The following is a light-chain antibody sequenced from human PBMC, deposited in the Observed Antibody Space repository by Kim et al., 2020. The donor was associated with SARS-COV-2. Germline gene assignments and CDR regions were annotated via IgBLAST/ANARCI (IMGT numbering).Light chain of an antibody. J-gene: IGKJ4*01. Sequence: GDRVTITCRASQDIRNHLAWYQQKAGEAPELLVYAASTLNTGVPSRFSGSGSGTEFTLTISSLQSEDSAVYYCQQYKSWPLTFGGGTKV. V-gene: IGKV1-9*01. CDR2: AAS. CDR1: QDIRNH. CDR3: QQYKSWPLT.